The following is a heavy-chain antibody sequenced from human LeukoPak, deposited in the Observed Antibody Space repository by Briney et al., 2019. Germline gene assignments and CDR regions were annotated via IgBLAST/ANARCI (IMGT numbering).Heavy chain of an antibody. J-gene: IGHJ3*02. V-gene: IGHV4-4*07. D-gene: IGHD3-22*01. CDR2: IYTSGST. CDR1: GASINNYY. Sequence: SETLSLTCTVSGASINNYYWSWIRQPAGKGLEWIGRIYTSGSTNYNPSLKSRVTMSVDTSKNQFSLKLSSVTAADTAVYYCARASGYYYDSSGRRAFDIWSQGTMVTVSS. CDR3: ARASGYYYDSSGRRAFDI.